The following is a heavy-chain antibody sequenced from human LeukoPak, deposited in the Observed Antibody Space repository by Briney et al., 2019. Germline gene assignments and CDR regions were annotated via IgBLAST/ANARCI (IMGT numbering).Heavy chain of an antibody. Sequence: SETLSLTCAVSGGSVNSSHWWSWVRQSPGKGLEWIGEVFHSGITNYSPSLQSRVTISVDKFKNLFSLKLTSVTTADTARYYCARVKGSWWYLALDFWGQGALVTVSS. CDR2: VFHSGIT. CDR1: GGSVNSSHW. J-gene: IGHJ4*02. V-gene: IGHV4-4*02. CDR3: ARVKGSWWYLALDF. D-gene: IGHD6-19*01.